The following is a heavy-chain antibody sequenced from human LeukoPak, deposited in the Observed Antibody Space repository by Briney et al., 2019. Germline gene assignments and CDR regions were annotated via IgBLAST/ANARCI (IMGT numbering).Heavy chain of an antibody. D-gene: IGHD3-16*01. J-gene: IGHJ4*02. Sequence: SETLSLTCTVSDDSISNYYRGWIRQPPGKGLEWIGYIHNSGTSTYNLSLKSRVTISADTSKNQFSLKLNSMTTADTAVYYCTRGAGWLIDYWGQGILVTVSS. CDR1: DDSISNYY. V-gene: IGHV4-59*01. CDR3: TRGAGWLIDY. CDR2: IHNSGTS.